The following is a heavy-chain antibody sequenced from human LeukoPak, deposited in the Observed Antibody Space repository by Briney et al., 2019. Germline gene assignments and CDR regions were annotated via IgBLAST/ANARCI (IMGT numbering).Heavy chain of an antibody. V-gene: IGHV3-23*01. CDR1: GFTFSSYA. CDR3: AKRWGSYRVYYFDY. J-gene: IGHJ4*02. CDR2: ISGSGGST. Sequence: GGSLRLSCAASGFTFSSYAMHWVRQAPGKGLEWVSAISGSGGSTYYADSVKGRFTISRDNSKNTPYLQMNSLRAEDTAVYYCAKRWGSYRVYYFDYWGQGTLVTVSS. D-gene: IGHD3-16*02.